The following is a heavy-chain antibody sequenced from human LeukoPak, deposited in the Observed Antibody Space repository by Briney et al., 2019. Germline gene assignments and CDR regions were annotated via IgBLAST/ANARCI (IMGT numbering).Heavy chain of an antibody. CDR3: SRRKIAVAGTGTNWFDP. D-gene: IGHD6-19*01. Sequence: SVKVSCKASGGTFSSYAISWVRQAPGQGLEWMGGIIPIFGTANYAQKFQGRVTITADESTSTAYMELSSLRSEDTAVYYCSRRKIAVAGTGTNWFDPWGQGTLVTVSS. CDR2: IIPIFGTA. CDR1: GGTFSSYA. V-gene: IGHV1-69*13. J-gene: IGHJ5*02.